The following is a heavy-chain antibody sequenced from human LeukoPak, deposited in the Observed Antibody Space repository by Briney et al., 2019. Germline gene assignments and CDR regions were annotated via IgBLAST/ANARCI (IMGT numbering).Heavy chain of an antibody. CDR2: IIPIFGIA. V-gene: IGHV1-69*10. Sequence: WASVPVSCKASGGTFSSYAISWLRQAPGQGLEWMGGIIPIFGIANYLQKFQGRVTIAADKSTSTAYMELSSLRSEDTAVYYCASRPHYYDSSGYLYWGQGTLVTVSS. CDR1: GGTFSSYA. CDR3: ASRPHYYDSSGYLY. J-gene: IGHJ4*02. D-gene: IGHD3-22*01.